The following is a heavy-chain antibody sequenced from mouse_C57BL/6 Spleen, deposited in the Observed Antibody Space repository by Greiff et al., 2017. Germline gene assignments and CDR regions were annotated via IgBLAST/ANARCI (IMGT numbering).Heavy chain of an antibody. CDR2: ISDGGSYT. CDR3: ARAVTGFDY. J-gene: IGHJ2*01. D-gene: IGHD4-1*01. V-gene: IGHV5-4*01. Sequence: EVQLVESGGGLVKPGGSLKLSCAASGFTFSSYAMSWVRQTPEKRLEWVATISDGGSYTYYPDNVKGRFTISRDNAKNNLYLQMSHLKSEDTAMYYCARAVTGFDYWGQGTTLTVSS. CDR1: GFTFSSYA.